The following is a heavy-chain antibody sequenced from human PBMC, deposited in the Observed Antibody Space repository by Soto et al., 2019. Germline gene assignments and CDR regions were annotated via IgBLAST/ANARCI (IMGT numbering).Heavy chain of an antibody. CDR3: ARGTGNFFDY. Sequence: QVQLLQSGGQVKKPGASVKVSCKASGYTFTSYTISWVRQAPGQGLEWVGWIGPSSGNTDSARNLPGRVTMTTDTSTSTAYMELSSLRSDDTAVYYCARGTGNFFDYWGQGTLVTVAS. CDR1: GYTFTSYT. J-gene: IGHJ4*02. V-gene: IGHV1-18*01. CDR2: IGPSSGNT. D-gene: IGHD2-2*01.